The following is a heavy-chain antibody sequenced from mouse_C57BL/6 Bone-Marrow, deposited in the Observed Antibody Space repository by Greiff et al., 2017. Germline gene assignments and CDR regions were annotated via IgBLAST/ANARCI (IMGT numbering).Heavy chain of an antibody. D-gene: IGHD2-4*01. CDR3: ARGGDYDPYAMDY. V-gene: IGHV1-63*01. Sequence: VQLQQSGAELVRPGTSVKMSCKASGYTFTNYWIGWAKQRPGHGLEWIGDLYPGGGYTNYNEKFKGKATLTADKSSSTAYMQFSSLTSEDSAIYYCARGGDYDPYAMDYWGQGTSVTVAS. CDR2: LYPGGGYT. J-gene: IGHJ4*01. CDR1: GYTFTNYW.